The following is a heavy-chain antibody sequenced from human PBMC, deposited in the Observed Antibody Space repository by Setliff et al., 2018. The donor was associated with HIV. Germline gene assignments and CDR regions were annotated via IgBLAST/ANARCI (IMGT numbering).Heavy chain of an antibody. CDR3: TQAQTSVSGSYYQYLQH. CDR2: LSGSGGTK. D-gene: IGHD3-10*01. J-gene: IGHJ1*01. V-gene: IGHV3-23*01. Sequence: PGGSLRLSCAASELTFSNYAMTWVRQAPGKGLEWVSSLSGSGGTKYYADSGKGRFTTSRDNSKNTLYLRINSLRAEDTAVYYCTQAQTSVSGSYYQYLQHWGQGTLVTVSS. CDR1: ELTFSNYA.